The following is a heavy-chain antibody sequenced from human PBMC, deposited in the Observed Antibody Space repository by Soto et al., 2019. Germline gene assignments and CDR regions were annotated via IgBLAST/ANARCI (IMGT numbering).Heavy chain of an antibody. Sequence: EVQLVESGGALVQSGGSLRLSCAASGFTFSRHWMHWVRQAPGKGLSWVSHIGPDGYRTREADSVKGRFIISRDNAKNTLYLQMNSVRDDDTAIYYCVRDQKWAYDFCGAGILVTVSS. J-gene: IGHJ4*02. V-gene: IGHV3-74*01. CDR3: VRDQKWAYDF. CDR2: IGPDGYRT. D-gene: IGHD1-26*01. CDR1: GFTFSRHW.